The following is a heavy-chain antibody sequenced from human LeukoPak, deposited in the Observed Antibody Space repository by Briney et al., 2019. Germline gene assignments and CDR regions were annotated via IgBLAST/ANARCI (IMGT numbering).Heavy chain of an antibody. D-gene: IGHD4-17*01. CDR3: AREHGDYVPNYFDY. Sequence: GGSLRLSCAASGFTFSSYGMSWVRQAPGKGLEWVSAISGSGGSTYYADSVKGRFTISRDNAKNSLYLQMNSLRAEDTAVYYCAREHGDYVPNYFDYWGQGTLVTVSS. J-gene: IGHJ4*02. CDR1: GFTFSSYG. V-gene: IGHV3-23*01. CDR2: ISGSGGST.